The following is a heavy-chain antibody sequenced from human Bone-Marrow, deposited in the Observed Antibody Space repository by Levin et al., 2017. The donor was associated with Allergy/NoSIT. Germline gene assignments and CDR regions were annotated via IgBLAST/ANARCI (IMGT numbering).Heavy chain of an antibody. CDR1: GFTFSSYG. D-gene: IGHD3-22*01. V-gene: IGHV3-30*18. CDR2: ISYDGSNK. J-gene: IGHJ4*02. CDR3: AKVGETGYYYDSSGIY. Sequence: GGSLRLSCAASGFTFSSYGMHWVRQAPGKGLEWVAVISYDGSNKYYADSVKGRFTISRDNSKNTLYLQMNSLRAEGTAVYYCAKVGETGYYYDSSGIYWGQGTLVTVSS.